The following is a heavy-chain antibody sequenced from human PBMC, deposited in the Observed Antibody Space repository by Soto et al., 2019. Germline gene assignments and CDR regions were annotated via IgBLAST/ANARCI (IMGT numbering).Heavy chain of an antibody. D-gene: IGHD4-17*01. Sequence: GGSLRLSCAASGFTFSSYGMHWVRQAPGKGLEWVAVISYDGSNKYYADSVKGRFTISRDNSKNTLYLQMNSLRAEDTAVYYCAKDRYGDYFDYWGQGTLVTVSS. V-gene: IGHV3-30*18. J-gene: IGHJ4*02. CDR1: GFTFSSYG. CDR3: AKDRYGDYFDY. CDR2: ISYDGSNK.